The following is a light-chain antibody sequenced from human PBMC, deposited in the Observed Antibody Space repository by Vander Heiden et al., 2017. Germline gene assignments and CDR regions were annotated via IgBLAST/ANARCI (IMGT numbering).Light chain of an antibody. J-gene: IGKJ2*01. V-gene: IGKV1-39*01. CDR3: QQSDSTPRT. CDR1: QSISSY. CDR2: AAS. Sequence: DIHMTPSPSSLSASVGDRVTITCRASQSISSYLNWYQQKPGKAPKLLSYAASSLQSGVPSRVSGSGSGTDFTLTISSLKPEDFATYYCQQSDSTPRTFGQGTKLXIK.